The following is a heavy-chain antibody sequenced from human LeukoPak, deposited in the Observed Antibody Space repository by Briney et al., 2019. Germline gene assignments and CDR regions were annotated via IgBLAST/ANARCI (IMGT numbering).Heavy chain of an antibody. V-gene: IGHV3-74*01. D-gene: IGHD3-16*01. CDR3: LCGRVAYVS. J-gene: IGHJ5*02. CDR2: INNDGSLT. Sequence: RGSLTPSRALAGFTFTSLSTQCDRQAPGKGLVWVSSINNDGSLTTYADSVKGRFTISRANAKNTVYLQMNSLSAEDTYVYYCLCGRVAYVSWGQGTQVTVSS. CDR1: GFTFTSLS.